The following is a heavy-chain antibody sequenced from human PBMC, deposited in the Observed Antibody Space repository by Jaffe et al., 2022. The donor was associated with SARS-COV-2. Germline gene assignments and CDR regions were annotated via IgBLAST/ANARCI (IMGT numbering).Heavy chain of an antibody. V-gene: IGHV4-39*01. CDR2: IYYSGST. D-gene: IGHD2-2*01. J-gene: IGHJ3*02. CDR1: GGSISSSSYY. Sequence: QLQLQESGPGLVKPSETLSLTCTVSGGSISSSSYYWGWIRQPPGKGLEWIGSIYYSGSTYYNPSLKSRVTISVDTSKNQFSLKLSSVTAADTAVYYCARYCSSTSCYPSSDAFDIWGQGTMVTVSS. CDR3: ARYCSSTSCYPSSDAFDI.